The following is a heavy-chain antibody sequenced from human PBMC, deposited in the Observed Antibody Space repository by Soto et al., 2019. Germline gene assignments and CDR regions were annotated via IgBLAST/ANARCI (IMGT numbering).Heavy chain of an antibody. CDR3: ARAFTIFGVVIPFDI. CDR2: IYYSGST. J-gene: IGHJ3*02. V-gene: IGHV4-61*01. Sequence: SENLSLTCTVSGGSGSSGSDYWSWIRQPPGKGLEWIGYIYYSGSTNYNPSLKSRVTISVDTSKNQFSLKLSSVTAADTAVYYCARAFTIFGVVIPFDIRGQGTMVTVSS. CDR1: GGSGSSGSDY. D-gene: IGHD3-3*01.